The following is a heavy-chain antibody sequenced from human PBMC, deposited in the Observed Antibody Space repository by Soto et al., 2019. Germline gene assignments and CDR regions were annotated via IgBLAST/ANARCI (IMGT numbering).Heavy chain of an antibody. CDR3: VRYDRINMKPYSPEGFHI. J-gene: IGHJ3*02. Sequence: QLQLEESGPGLVKPSETLSLTCTVSGDSISSSNSHWGWTRQPPGKGLEYIGSVYYGGAIFYSRNIYYNPSLKSRVTISVDTSKNQFSLRLSSVTAADTGVYYCVRYDRINMKPYSPEGFHIWGQGTMVTVSS. D-gene: IGHD3-3*02. CDR2: IFYSRNI. CDR1: GDSISSSNSH. V-gene: IGHV4-39*01.